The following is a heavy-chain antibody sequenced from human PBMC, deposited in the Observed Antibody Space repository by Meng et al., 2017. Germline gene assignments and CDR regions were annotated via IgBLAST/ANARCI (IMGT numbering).Heavy chain of an antibody. D-gene: IGHD3-10*01. Sequence: GGSLRLSCAASGFTFSSYGMHWVRQAPGKGLEWVAVIWYDGSNKYYADSVKGRFTISRDNSKNTLYLQMNSLRAEDTAVYYCAKVNYGSGSYHPGDYWGQGTLVTVSS. CDR2: IWYDGSNK. V-gene: IGHV3-33*06. CDR3: AKVNYGSGSYHPGDY. CDR1: GFTFSSYG. J-gene: IGHJ4*02.